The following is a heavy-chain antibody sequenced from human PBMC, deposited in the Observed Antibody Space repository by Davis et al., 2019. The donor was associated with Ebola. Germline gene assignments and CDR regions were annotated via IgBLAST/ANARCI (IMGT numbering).Heavy chain of an antibody. Sequence: SAQVSCKASGGTFSSYAFSWVRQAPGQGLEWMGGTIPIFGTANYAQKFQGRVTITADESTSTAYRELSSLGSEDTAVYYCARDTLRYEKLDYWGQGTLVTVSS. CDR3: ARDTLRYEKLDY. CDR1: GGTFSSYA. D-gene: IGHD1-1*01. J-gene: IGHJ4*02. CDR2: TIPIFGTA. V-gene: IGHV1-69*13.